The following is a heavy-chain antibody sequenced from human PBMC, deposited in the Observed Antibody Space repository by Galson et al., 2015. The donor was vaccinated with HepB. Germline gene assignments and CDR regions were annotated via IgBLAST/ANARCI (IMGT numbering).Heavy chain of an antibody. V-gene: IGHV4-39*01. CDR2: IYYTGSI. J-gene: IGHJ4*02. CDR1: GGSISSGSYY. CDR3: ARRGGNFDS. D-gene: IGHD1-26*01. Sequence: LSLTCTVSGGSISSGSYYWGWIRHPPGKELEWIGSIYYTGSIYYNPSLKSRVNMSVDTSKNQFTLKLASVTVADTAMYYCARRGGNFDSWGQGTLVTVSS.